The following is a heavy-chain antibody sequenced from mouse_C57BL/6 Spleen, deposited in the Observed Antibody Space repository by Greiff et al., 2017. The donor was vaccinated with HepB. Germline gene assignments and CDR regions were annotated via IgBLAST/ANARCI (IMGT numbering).Heavy chain of an antibody. CDR2: LNPNNGGT. D-gene: IGHD1-1*01. J-gene: IGHJ4*01. CDR3: ARGRYYYGSPPYYYAMDY. Sequence: EVQLQQSGPELVKPGASVKISCKASGYTFTDYYMNWVKQSHGKSLEWIGDLNPNNGGTSYNQKFKGKATLNVDKSSSTAYMELRSLTSEDSAVYYCARGRYYYGSPPYYYAMDYWGQGTSVTVSS. CDR1: GYTFTDYY. V-gene: IGHV1-26*01.